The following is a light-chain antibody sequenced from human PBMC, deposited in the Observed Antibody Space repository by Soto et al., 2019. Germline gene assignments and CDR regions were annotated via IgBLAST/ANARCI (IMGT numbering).Light chain of an antibody. CDR3: AAWDDSLNGLV. Sequence: QSVLTQPPSASGTPGQRVTISCSGSSSNIGSNTVNWYQQLPGTAPKLLIYNNNQRPSGVPVRFSGSKSGTSASLAISGLQSEYEADYYCAAWDDSLNGLVFGTGTKLTVL. CDR1: SSNIGSNT. V-gene: IGLV1-44*01. CDR2: NNN. J-gene: IGLJ1*01.